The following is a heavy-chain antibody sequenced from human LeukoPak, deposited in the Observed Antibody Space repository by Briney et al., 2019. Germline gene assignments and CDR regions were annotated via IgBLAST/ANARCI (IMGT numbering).Heavy chain of an antibody. CDR3: ARYREEAVAGPERYYYYFGMDV. D-gene: IGHD6-19*01. J-gene: IGHJ6*02. CDR2: FLFYGSRQ. V-gene: IGHV3-33*01. CDR1: GFRFRNCG. Sequence: GGSLRLPCAASGFRFRNCGVHGLRQSPGRGRQWLAVFLFYGSRQYYRDCVKGRFTISRETPENPVYVKMNSLRAEDTAVYYCARYREEAVAGPERYYYYFGMDVWGQGTTVTVSS.